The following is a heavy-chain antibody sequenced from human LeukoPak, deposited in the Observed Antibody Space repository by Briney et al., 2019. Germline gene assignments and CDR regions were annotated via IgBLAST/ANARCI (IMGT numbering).Heavy chain of an antibody. CDR1: GGSISSSSYY. Sequence: SETLSLTCTVAGGSISSSSYYWGWIRQPPGKGLEWIGSIYYSGSTYYNPSLKSRVTISVDTSKNQFSLKLSSVTAADTAVYYCARVIVEPGSSGWHHDAFDIWGQGTMVTVSS. J-gene: IGHJ3*02. V-gene: IGHV4-39*07. D-gene: IGHD6-19*01. CDR2: IYYSGST. CDR3: ARVIVEPGSSGWHHDAFDI.